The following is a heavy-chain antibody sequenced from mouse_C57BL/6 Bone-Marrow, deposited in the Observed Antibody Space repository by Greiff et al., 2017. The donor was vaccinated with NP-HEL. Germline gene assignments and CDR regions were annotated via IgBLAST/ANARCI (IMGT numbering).Heavy chain of an antibody. CDR2: INPNNGGT. Sequence: EVQLQQSGPELVKPGASVKISCKASGYTFTDYYMNWVKQSHGKSLEWIGDINPNNGGTSYNQKFKGKATLTVDKSSSTAYMELRSLTSEDSAVYYCANPFYYYGSDYAMDYWGQGTSVTVSS. CDR3: ANPFYYYGSDYAMDY. CDR1: GYTFTDYY. V-gene: IGHV1-26*01. D-gene: IGHD1-1*01. J-gene: IGHJ4*01.